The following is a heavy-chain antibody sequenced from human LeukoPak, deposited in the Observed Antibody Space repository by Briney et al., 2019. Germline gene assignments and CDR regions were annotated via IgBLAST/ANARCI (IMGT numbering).Heavy chain of an antibody. V-gene: IGHV3-74*01. CDR3: LVANCGGNCSH. CDR2: INSDRSST. CDR1: GSSVSSYW. J-gene: IGHJ4*02. Sequence: SLTLACSASGSSVSSYWMYSVRHPPGKGLVWVSGINSDRSSTSYADSVKGRLTISRDNAKSTLYLQMYSLRVEDTAVYYCLVANCGGNCSHWGQGTLVTVSS. D-gene: IGHD2-21*02.